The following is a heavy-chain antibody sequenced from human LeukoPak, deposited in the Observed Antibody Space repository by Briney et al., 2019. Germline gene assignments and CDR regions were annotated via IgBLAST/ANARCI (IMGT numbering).Heavy chain of an antibody. CDR3: ARWSGSTTRNFDY. Sequence: GGSLRLSCAASGFTVSSNYMSWVRQAPGKGLEWVSYISSSGSTIYYADSVKGRFTASRDNAKNSLYLQMNSLRAEDTAVYYCARWSGSTTRNFDYWGQGTLVTVSS. D-gene: IGHD2-2*01. J-gene: IGHJ4*02. V-gene: IGHV3-48*01. CDR2: ISSSGSTI. CDR1: GFTVSSNY.